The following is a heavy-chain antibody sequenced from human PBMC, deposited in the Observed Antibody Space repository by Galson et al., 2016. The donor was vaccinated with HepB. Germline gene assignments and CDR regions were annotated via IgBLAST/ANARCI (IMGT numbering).Heavy chain of an antibody. CDR3: ANLQVGAITKGFEI. V-gene: IGHV4-39*01. CDR1: GASISSSSYY. CDR2: IYYSGKT. Sequence: SETLSLTCTVSGASISSSSYYWGWLRQPPGKGLEWIATIYYSGKTYYSPSLQSRVTISVDTSKNQFSLLLTAVSAADTAVYYCANLQVGAITKGFEIWGQGTMVTVSS. J-gene: IGHJ3*02. D-gene: IGHD1-26*01.